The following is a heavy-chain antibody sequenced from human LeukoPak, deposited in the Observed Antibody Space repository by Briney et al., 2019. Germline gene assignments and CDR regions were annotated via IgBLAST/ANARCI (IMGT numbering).Heavy chain of an antibody. J-gene: IGHJ4*02. CDR1: GFTFSDYS. CDR3: ARDEGQQFDY. D-gene: IGHD6-13*01. CDR2: ISTSGSSI. V-gene: IGHV3-11*04. Sequence: GRSLRLSCAASGFTFSDYSMNWIRQAPGKGLEWVSYISTSGSSIYYADSVKGRFTISRDNAKNSLYLQMNSLRADDTAVYYCARDEGQQFDYWGQGTLATVSS.